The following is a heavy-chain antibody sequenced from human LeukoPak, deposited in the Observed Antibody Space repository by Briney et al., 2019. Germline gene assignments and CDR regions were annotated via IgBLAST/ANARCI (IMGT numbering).Heavy chain of an antibody. CDR3: VRDELRTTYRFSWDP. Sequence: SETLSLTCTVSGGSIGFYFWSWIRQSAGKGLEWIGRINGNGVTNYNPFLKSRVTMSVDTSKSQFSLNMRSVIAADSSVYYCVRDELRTTYRFSWDPWGQGILVTV. V-gene: IGHV4-4*07. CDR1: GGSIGFYF. J-gene: IGHJ5*02. D-gene: IGHD3-16*02. CDR2: INGNGVT.